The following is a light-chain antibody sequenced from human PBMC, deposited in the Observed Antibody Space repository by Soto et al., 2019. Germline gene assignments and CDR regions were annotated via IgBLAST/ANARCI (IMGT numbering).Light chain of an antibody. J-gene: IGLJ3*02. Sequence: QSVMTQPPSASETPGQRVIISCSGGSSNIGSNTVNWYQQVPGTAPKLLNSNNNQRPSGGPDRFSGYKSGTSASLALSGLQSEDEADYYCAAWDGDLNAEVFGGGTNLTVL. V-gene: IGLV1-44*01. CDR3: AAWDGDLNAEV. CDR2: NNN. CDR1: SSNIGSNT.